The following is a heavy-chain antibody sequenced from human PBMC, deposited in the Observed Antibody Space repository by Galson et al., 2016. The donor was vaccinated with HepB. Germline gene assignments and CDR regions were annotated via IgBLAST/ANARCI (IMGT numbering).Heavy chain of an antibody. D-gene: IGHD1-26*01. V-gene: IGHV3-74*01. CDR3: ARDYLTYTGSYLYS. CDR2: TNTDGSDT. J-gene: IGHJ4*02. Sequence: SLRLSCAASGFTFSSYWMHWVRQVPGKGLVMVARTNTDGSDTGYADSVKGRFTISRDNAKNTLYLQMNTLRAEDTAVYYCARDYLTYTGSYLYSWGQGTLVTFSS. CDR1: GFTFSSYW.